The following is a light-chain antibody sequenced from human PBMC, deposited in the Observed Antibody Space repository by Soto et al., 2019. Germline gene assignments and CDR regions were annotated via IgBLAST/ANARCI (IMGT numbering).Light chain of an antibody. CDR2: GAS. CDR3: QQYNSWPPP. Sequence: ETVMTQSPATVSVSPGERATFSCRASQSVSSDLAWYQQRPGQVPRLLIYGASTRATGIPARFSGSGSGTEFTLSISSLQSEDYAVYHCQQYNSWPPPFGQGTKVDIK. J-gene: IGKJ2*01. CDR1: QSVSSD. V-gene: IGKV3-15*01.